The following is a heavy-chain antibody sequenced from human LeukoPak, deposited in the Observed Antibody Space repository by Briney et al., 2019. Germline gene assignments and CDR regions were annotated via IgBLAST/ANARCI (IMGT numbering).Heavy chain of an antibody. CDR2: IYYSGST. Sequence: PSETLSLTCTVSGGSISSSSYYWGWIRQPPGKGLEWIGSIYYSGSTYYNPSLKSRVTISVDTSKNQFSLKLSSVTAADTAVYYCARAPGYSAFDIWGQGTMVTVSS. V-gene: IGHV4-39*01. CDR1: GGSISSSSYY. J-gene: IGHJ3*02. CDR3: ARAPGYSAFDI. D-gene: IGHD4-23*01.